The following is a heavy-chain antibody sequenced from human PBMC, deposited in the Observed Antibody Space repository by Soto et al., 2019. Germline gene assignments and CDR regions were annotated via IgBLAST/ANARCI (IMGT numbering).Heavy chain of an antibody. CDR2: ISYDGSEK. V-gene: IGHV3-30*18. D-gene: IGHD3-16*02. Sequence: QVQLVESGGGVVQPGRSLRLSCAASGFTFSSYGMHWVRQAPGKGLGWVAVISYDGSEKYYADSVKGRFTISRDNSKNTLNLQMNSLRADDTAVYYCAKALGELSPESYDYWGQGTLITVSS. CDR1: GFTFSSYG. J-gene: IGHJ4*02. CDR3: AKALGELSPESYDY.